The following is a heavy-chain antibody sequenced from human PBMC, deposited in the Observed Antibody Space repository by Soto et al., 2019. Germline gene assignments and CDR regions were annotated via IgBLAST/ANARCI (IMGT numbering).Heavy chain of an antibody. CDR2: IRRSGGST. Sequence: EVQLLESGGGLVQPGASLRLSCAASGFSLSGYAMSWVRQAPGKGLEWVSSIRRSGGSTFYADSVEGRFTISRDDSKNTLYLQMDSLRVEDTAVYHCAKNRGSGNPFFYDMAVWGQGTTVTVSS. D-gene: IGHD3-10*01. V-gene: IGHV3-23*01. CDR1: GFSLSGYA. CDR3: AKNRGSGNPFFYDMAV. J-gene: IGHJ6*02.